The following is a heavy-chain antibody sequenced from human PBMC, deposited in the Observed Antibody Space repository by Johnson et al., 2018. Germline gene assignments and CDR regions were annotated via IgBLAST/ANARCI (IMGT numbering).Heavy chain of an antibody. CDR1: GFMFRSYG. Sequence: QVQLVESGGGVVQPGRSLRLSCAASGFMFRSYGMHWVRQAPGKGLQWVAVMSDSGDTKIYADSVKGRFTISRDNSKNTLYLQMKSLRPEDTAGYYCARGGGDCYRDIETGFDIWGQGTMVAVCS. J-gene: IGHJ3*02. D-gene: IGHD2-21*02. CDR2: MSDSGDTK. CDR3: ARGGGDCYRDIETGFDI. V-gene: IGHV3-30*03.